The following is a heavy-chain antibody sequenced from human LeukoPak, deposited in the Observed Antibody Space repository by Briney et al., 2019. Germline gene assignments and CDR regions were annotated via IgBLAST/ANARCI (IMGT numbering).Heavy chain of an antibody. V-gene: IGHV4-30-4*08. Sequence: SETLSLTCTVSGGSISSGDYYRSWIRQPPGKGLEWIGYIYYSGSTYYNPSLKSRVTISVDTSKNQFSLKLSSVTAADTAVYYCARVDITTLEVDYWGQGTLVTVSS. D-gene: IGHD3-22*01. CDR2: IYYSGST. J-gene: IGHJ4*02. CDR1: GGSISSGDYY. CDR3: ARVDITTLEVDY.